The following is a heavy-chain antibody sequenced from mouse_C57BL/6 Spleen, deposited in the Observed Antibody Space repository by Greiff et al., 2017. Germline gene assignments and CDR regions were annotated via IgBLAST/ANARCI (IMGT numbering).Heavy chain of an antibody. CDR1: GYTFTDYT. J-gene: IGHJ2*01. CDR2: IYPGDGST. CDR3: ARGVTETLGLGY. V-gene: IGHV1-78*01. Sequence: QVQLKQSDAELVKPGASVKISCKASGYTFTDYTIHWMKQRPEQGLEWIGYIYPGDGSTKYNEKFKGKATLTADKASSTAYMQLNSLTSEDSAVDYCARGVTETLGLGYWGQGTTLTVSS. D-gene: IGHD4-1*01.